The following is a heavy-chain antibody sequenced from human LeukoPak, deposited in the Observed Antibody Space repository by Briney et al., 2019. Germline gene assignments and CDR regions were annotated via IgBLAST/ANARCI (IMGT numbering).Heavy chain of an antibody. CDR1: GYTFSGTGWY. J-gene: IGHJ4*02. CDR3: ARDGPAQMVDFDY. D-gene: IGHD3-10*01. V-gene: IGHV1-2*02. CDR2: IYPNNGAT. Sequence: ASVKVSCKASGYTFSGTGWYLYWLRQAPGQGLECMGWIYPNNGATAYAQKFQGRVAMTRDTSITTAYMELSGLRPDDTGVYYCARDGPAQMVDFDYWGQGTLVTVSS.